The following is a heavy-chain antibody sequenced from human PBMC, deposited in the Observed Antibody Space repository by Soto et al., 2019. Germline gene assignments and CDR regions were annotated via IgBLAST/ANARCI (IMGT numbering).Heavy chain of an antibody. J-gene: IGHJ6*03. CDR2: ISFDGRND. V-gene: IGHV3-30*03. Sequence: QVHLVESGGGVVQPGRSLRLSCAASGFTFSSYGFHWVRQVPGKGLEWVAIISFDGRNDFYSKSVKGRFTISSDNSKNTVYLQMNSLRADDTAVYYCVTSSQRQSTFFYYYYYLDVWGKGTTVTVSS. CDR1: GFTFSSYG. CDR3: VTSSQRQSTFFYYYYYLDV.